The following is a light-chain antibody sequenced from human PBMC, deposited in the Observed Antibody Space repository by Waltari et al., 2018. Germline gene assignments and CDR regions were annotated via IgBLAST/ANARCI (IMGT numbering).Light chain of an antibody. Sequence: DIQITQSPSSVSASLGDRVTITCRSSQGISSWLAWYQQKPGKAPNLLISAASSWQSGVPSRFSGSGSGTDFTLTISSLQPEDFATYYCLQTNSLPFTFGGGTNVEIK. J-gene: IGKJ4*01. CDR2: AAS. CDR3: LQTNSLPFT. V-gene: IGKV1D-12*01. CDR1: QGISSW.